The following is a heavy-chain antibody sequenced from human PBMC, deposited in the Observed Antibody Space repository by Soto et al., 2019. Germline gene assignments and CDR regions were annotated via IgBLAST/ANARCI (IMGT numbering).Heavy chain of an antibody. CDR2: IFHSGST. Sequence: QVQLKESGPGLVKPSGTLSLTCDVSGGSISSGYWWSWVRQTPGKGLEWIGEIFHSGSTNYNPSHKSRGTIAVDNAENQFALNLNSVAAADTAVYYCATHRGDAVGPYDDWGQGNLVTVSS. CDR1: GGSISSGYW. CDR3: ATHRGDAVGPYDD. V-gene: IGHV4-4*02. D-gene: IGHD2-2*01. J-gene: IGHJ4*02.